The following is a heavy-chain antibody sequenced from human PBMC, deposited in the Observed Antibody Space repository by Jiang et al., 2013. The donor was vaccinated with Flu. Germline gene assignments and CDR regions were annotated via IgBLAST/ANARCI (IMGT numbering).Heavy chain of an antibody. D-gene: IGHD2-2*01. J-gene: IGHJ6*02. Sequence: GAEVKKPGSSVKVSCKASGGTFSSYAISWVRQAPGQGLEWMGGIIPIFGTANYAQKFQGRVTITADESTSTAYMELSSLRSEDTAVYYCAREVGCSSTSCYSGMDVWGQGTTVTVSS. V-gene: IGHV1-69*01. CDR1: GGTFSSYA. CDR2: IIPIFGTA. CDR3: AREVGCSSTSCYSGMDV.